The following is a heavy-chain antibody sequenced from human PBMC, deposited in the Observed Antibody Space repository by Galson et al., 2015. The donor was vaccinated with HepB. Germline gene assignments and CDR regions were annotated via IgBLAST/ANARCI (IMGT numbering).Heavy chain of an antibody. D-gene: IGHD3-10*01. V-gene: IGHV3-53*01. CDR1: GFTVSSNY. CDR3: TTSKTYYYGSGEADRNYYYYGMDV. Sequence: SLRLSCAASGFTVSSNYMSWVRQAPGKGLEWVSVIYSGGSTYYADSVKGRFTISRDNSKNTLYLQMNSLRAEDTAVYYCTTSKTYYYGSGEADRNYYYYGMDVWGQGTTVTVSS. CDR2: IYSGGST. J-gene: IGHJ6*02.